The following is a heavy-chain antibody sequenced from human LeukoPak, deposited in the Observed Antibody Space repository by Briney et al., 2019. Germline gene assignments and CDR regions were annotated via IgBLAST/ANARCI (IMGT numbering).Heavy chain of an antibody. J-gene: IGHJ4*02. CDR3: ARDLGYCSGGSCY. Sequence: AGGSLRLSCAASGATVSSNYMSWVRQAPGKGLEWVSSISSSSSYIYYADSVKGRFTISRDNAKNSLYLQMNSLRAEDAAVYYCARDLGYCSGGSCYWGQGTLVTVSS. D-gene: IGHD2-15*01. CDR2: ISSSSSYI. V-gene: IGHV3-21*01. CDR1: GATVSSNY.